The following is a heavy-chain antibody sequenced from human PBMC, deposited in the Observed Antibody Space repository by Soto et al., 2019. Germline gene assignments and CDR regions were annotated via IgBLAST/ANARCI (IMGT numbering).Heavy chain of an antibody. D-gene: IGHD2-15*01. CDR2: INPDNGNT. CDR1: GYTFTRYT. Sequence: QVQLVQSGAEVTKPGASVKISCKASGYTFTRYTMNWVRQAPGQRLEWMGWINPDNGNTKSSHKFQDRVIITRDTSASTAYMYLSSLRTEDTAVYYCARGIATGQLDPWGQGTLVTVPS. CDR3: ARGIATGQLDP. V-gene: IGHV1-3*01. J-gene: IGHJ5*02.